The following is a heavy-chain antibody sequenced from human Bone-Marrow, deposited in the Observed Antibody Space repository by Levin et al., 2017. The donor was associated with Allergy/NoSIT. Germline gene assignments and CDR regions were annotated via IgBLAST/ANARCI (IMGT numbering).Heavy chain of an antibody. D-gene: IGHD6-25*01. CDR1: GFPVNDAW. V-gene: IGHV3-15*01. Sequence: GESLKISCAASGFPVNDAWMTWVRQAPGKGLEWVGRIKSKSDGGTTEYDAPVKGGFTISRDDSKNTLYLQMSSLKSDDTAIYYCTTDRGIKAAPAFDIWGQGTMVTVSS. CDR2: IKSKSDGGTT. J-gene: IGHJ3*02. CDR3: TTDRGIKAAPAFDI.